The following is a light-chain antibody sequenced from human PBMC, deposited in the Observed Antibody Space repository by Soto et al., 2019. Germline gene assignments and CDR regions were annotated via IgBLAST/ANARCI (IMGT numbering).Light chain of an antibody. V-gene: IGLV2-14*01. CDR1: SSDVGGYNY. Sequence: QSALTQPASVSGSPGQSITISCTGTSSDVGGYNYVSWYQQYPGKAPKLMIYEVTNRPSGVSNRFSGSRSGNTASLTISGLQAEDEADYYCSSYTDSSNYVFGTGTKLTVL. CDR3: SSYTDSSNYV. CDR2: EVT. J-gene: IGLJ1*01.